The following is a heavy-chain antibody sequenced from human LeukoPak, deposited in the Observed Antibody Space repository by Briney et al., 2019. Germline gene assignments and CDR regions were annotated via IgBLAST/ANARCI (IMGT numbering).Heavy chain of an antibody. CDR3: AKDGQDIVVVPATSEFDY. J-gene: IGHJ4*02. V-gene: IGHV3-23*01. Sequence: PGGSLRLSCAASGFTFSSYAMSWVRQAPGKGLEWVSVISGSGGVTYYADSVKGRFTISRDNSKNTLYLQMNSLRAEDTAVYYCAKDGQDIVVVPATSEFDYWGQGTLVTVSS. D-gene: IGHD2-2*01. CDR1: GFTFSSYA. CDR2: ISGSGGVT.